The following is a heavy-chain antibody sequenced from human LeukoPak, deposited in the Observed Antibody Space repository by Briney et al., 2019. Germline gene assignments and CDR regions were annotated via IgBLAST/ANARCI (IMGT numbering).Heavy chain of an antibody. Sequence: GASVTVSCTASGGTFSSYAISWVRQAPGQGLEWMGGIIPIFGTANYAQKFQGRVTITADESTSTAYMELSSLRSEDTAVYYCARAVAGSDAFDIWGQGTMVTVSS. J-gene: IGHJ3*02. D-gene: IGHD6-19*01. V-gene: IGHV1-69*13. CDR2: IIPIFGTA. CDR3: ARAVAGSDAFDI. CDR1: GGTFSSYA.